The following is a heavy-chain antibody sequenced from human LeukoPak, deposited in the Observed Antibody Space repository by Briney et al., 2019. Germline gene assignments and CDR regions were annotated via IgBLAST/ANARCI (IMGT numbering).Heavy chain of an antibody. J-gene: IGHJ4*02. CDR1: GFTFSSYW. D-gene: IGHD5-24*01. Sequence: GGSLRLSCAASGFTFSSYWMHWVRQAPGKGLVWVSRISSDGSSTSYADSVEGRFTISRDKSRDTLYLQMNSLRAGDTAVYYCARDLGRDGYNPFDYWGQGTLVTVSS. V-gene: IGHV3-74*01. CDR3: ARDLGRDGYNPFDY. CDR2: ISSDGSST.